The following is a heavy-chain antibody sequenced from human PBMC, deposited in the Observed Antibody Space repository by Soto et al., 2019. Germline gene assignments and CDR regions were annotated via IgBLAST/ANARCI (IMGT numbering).Heavy chain of an antibody. D-gene: IGHD5-12*01. J-gene: IGHJ5*02. V-gene: IGHV4-34*01. Sequence: PSETLSRTCYVSGGSFSSYYWNWIRQPPGKGLEWLGEINRSGSTNYNPSLEGRATISLDTSKTQFSLKLTSMTAADTAVYYCARGEGRLVGTWFDPWGQGTLVTVSS. CDR1: GGSFSSYY. CDR3: ARGEGRLVGTWFDP. CDR2: INRSGST.